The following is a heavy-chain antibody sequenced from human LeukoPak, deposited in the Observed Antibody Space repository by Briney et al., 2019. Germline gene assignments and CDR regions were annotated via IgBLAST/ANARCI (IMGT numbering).Heavy chain of an antibody. V-gene: IGHV1-69*05. CDR3: ARDSLYYYGSGSAWFDP. D-gene: IGHD3-10*01. CDR2: IIPIFGTA. J-gene: IGHJ5*02. Sequence: SVKVSCKASGGTFSSYAISWVRQAPGHGLEWMGRIIPIFGTANYAQKFQGRVTITTDESTRTAYMELSSLRSEDTAVYYCARDSLYYYGSGSAWFDPWGQGTLVTVSS. CDR1: GGTFSSYA.